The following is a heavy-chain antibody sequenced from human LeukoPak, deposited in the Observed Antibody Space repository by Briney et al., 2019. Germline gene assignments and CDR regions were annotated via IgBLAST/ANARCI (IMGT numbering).Heavy chain of an antibody. CDR1: GFNFSSFE. CDR3: VRDATETQMGWVYFDY. J-gene: IGHJ4*02. V-gene: IGHV3-48*03. Sequence: GSPRPFFAASGFNFSSFEIDWGRQAPGEGAGLPFFNNWSGTFIQYADSVKGRFTISRDDAKNSLYLQMNRLRAEDTGVYHCVRDATETQMGWVYFDYWGQGTLVTVSS. D-gene: IGHD4-17*01. CDR2: NNWSGTFI.